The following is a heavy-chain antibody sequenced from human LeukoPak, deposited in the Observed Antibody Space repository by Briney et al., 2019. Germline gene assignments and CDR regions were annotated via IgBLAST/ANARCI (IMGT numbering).Heavy chain of an antibody. CDR2: IYYSGST. D-gene: IGHD6-19*01. V-gene: IGHV4-59*01. CDR1: GGSISSYY. CDR3: ARDPPIGGWFHFDY. J-gene: IGHJ4*02. Sequence: PSETLSLTCTVSGGSISSYYWSWLRQPPGKGLEWIGYIYYSGSTNYNPSLKSRVTISVDTSKNQFSLKLSSVTAADTAVYYCARDPPIGGWFHFDYWGQGTLVTVSS.